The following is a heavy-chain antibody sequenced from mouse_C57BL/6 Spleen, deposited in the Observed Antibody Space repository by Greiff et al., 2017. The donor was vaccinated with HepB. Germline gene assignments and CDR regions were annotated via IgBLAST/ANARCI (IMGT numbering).Heavy chain of an antibody. Sequence: EVKVVESGGDLVKPGGSLKLSCAASGFTFSSYGMSWVRQTPDKRLEWVATISSGGSYTYYPDSVKGRFTFSRDNAKNTLYLQMSSLKSEDTAMYDCARRGHYGNSYGDYYAMDCWGQGTSVTVSS. CDR1: GFTFSSYG. CDR2: ISSGGSYT. D-gene: IGHD1-1*01. J-gene: IGHJ4*01. CDR3: ARRGHYGNSYGDYYAMDC. V-gene: IGHV5-6*02.